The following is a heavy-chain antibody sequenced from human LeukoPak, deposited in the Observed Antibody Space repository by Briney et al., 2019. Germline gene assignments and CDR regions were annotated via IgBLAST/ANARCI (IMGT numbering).Heavy chain of an antibody. CDR3: AKGKRDILTGYYSSYSGPPPHPFDY. CDR2: ISGSGGST. Sequence: AGGSLRLSCAASGFTFSSYAMSWVRQAPGKGLGWVSAISGSGGSTYYADSVKGRFTISRDNSKNTLYLQMNSLRAEDTAVYYCAKGKRDILTGYYSSYSGPPPHPFDYWGQGTLVTVSS. J-gene: IGHJ4*02. CDR1: GFTFSSYA. D-gene: IGHD3-9*01. V-gene: IGHV3-23*01.